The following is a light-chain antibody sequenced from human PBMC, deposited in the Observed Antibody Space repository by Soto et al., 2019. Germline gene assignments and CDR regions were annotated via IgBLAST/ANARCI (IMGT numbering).Light chain of an antibody. V-gene: IGLV2-14*01. CDR2: EVS. CDR3: TSYTSSITYV. Sequence: QSVLAQPASVSGSPGQSITISCTGTSSDVGGYNYVSWYQQHPGKAPKLMIYEVSNRPSGVSNRFSGSKSGNTASLTISGLQAEDEADYYCTSYTSSITYVFGTGTKVPVL. CDR1: SSDVGGYNY. J-gene: IGLJ1*01.